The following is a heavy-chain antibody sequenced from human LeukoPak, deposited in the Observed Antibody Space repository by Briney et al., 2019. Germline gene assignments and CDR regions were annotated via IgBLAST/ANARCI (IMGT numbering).Heavy chain of an antibody. CDR2: IYPGDSDT. CDR3: ARLESYSSSWYLPLDY. J-gene: IGHJ4*02. Sequence: GESLKISCKGSGYGFASYWIGWVRQMPGKGLEWMGIIYPGDSDTRYSPSFQGQVTISADKSISTAYLQWSSLKASDTAMYYCARLESYSSSWYLPLDYWGQGTLVTVSS. D-gene: IGHD6-13*01. CDR1: GYGFASYW. V-gene: IGHV5-51*01.